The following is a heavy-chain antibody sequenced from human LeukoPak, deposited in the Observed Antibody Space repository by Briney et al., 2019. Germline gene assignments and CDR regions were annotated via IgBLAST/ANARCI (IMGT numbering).Heavy chain of an antibody. J-gene: IGHJ5*02. Sequence: GESLKISCKGSGYSFTSYWIGWVRQMPGKGLEWMGIIYPGDSDTRYSPSFQGQVTISADKSISTAYLQWSSLKASDTAMYYCARLIYCSSTSCYPEFDPWGQGTLVTVSS. CDR3: ARLIYCSSTSCYPEFDP. CDR2: IYPGDSDT. V-gene: IGHV5-51*01. CDR1: GYSFTSYW. D-gene: IGHD2-2*01.